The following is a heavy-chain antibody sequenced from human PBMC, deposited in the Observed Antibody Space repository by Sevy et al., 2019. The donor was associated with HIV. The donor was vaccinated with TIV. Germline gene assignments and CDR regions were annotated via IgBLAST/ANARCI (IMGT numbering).Heavy chain of an antibody. Sequence: SETLSLTCTVSGGSISSYYWSWIRQPPGKGLEWIGYIYYSGSTNYNPSLKSRVTISVDTSKNQFSLKLSSVTAADTAVYYCARGGELLRPFDYWGQGTLVTVSS. CDR1: GGSISSYY. V-gene: IGHV4-59*01. J-gene: IGHJ4*02. CDR3: ARGGELLRPFDY. D-gene: IGHD1-26*01. CDR2: IYYSGST.